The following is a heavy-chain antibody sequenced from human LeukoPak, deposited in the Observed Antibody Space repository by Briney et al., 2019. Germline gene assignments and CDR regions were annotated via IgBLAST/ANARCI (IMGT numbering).Heavy chain of an antibody. V-gene: IGHV7-4-1*02. CDR2: INTNTGNP. CDR1: GYSFTSYA. Sequence: ASVKVSCKASGYSFTSYAMNWVRQAPGQGLEWMGWINTNTGNPTYAQDFTGRFVFSLDTSVSTAYLQISSLKPEDTAVYYCARDGPAFDYWGRGTLVTVSS. J-gene: IGHJ4*02. CDR3: ARDGPAFDY.